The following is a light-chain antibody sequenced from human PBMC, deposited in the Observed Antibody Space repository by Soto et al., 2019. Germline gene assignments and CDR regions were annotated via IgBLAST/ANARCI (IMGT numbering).Light chain of an antibody. CDR2: KAS. V-gene: IGKV1-5*03. CDR3: QQYNSYCT. J-gene: IGKJ4*01. Sequence: DIQMTQSPSSLSASVGDRVTITCRASQGIRNDLGWYQQKPGKAPKLLIYKASSLESGVPSRFSGSGSGTEFTLTISSLQPDDFATYYCQQYNSYCTFGGGTKVDIK. CDR1: QGIRND.